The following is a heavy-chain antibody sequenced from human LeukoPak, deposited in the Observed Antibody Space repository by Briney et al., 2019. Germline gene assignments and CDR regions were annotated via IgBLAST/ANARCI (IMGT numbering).Heavy chain of an antibody. D-gene: IGHD2-8*01. CDR1: GFTFSSYE. CDR2: ISSSGSTI. Sequence: GGSLRLSCAASGFTFSSYEMNWVRQAPGKGPEWVSYISSSGSTIYYADSVKGRFTISRDNAKNSLYLQMNSLRAEDTAVYYCARGSPMARAEYFQRWGQGTLVTVSS. V-gene: IGHV3-48*03. CDR3: ARGSPMARAEYFQR. J-gene: IGHJ1*01.